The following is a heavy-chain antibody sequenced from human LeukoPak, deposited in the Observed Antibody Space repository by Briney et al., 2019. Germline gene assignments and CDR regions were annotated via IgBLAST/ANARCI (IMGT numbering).Heavy chain of an antibody. CDR2: IYYSGST. D-gene: IGHD3-22*01. J-gene: IGHJ3*02. CDR3: ARAPPTYYYDSRPHRIHAFDI. CDR1: GGSISSYY. V-gene: IGHV4-39*07. Sequence: SETLSLTCTVSGGSISSYYWSWIRQPPGKGLEWIGSIYYSGSTYYNPSLKSRVTISVDTSKNQFSLKLSSVTAADTAVYYCARAPPTYYYDSRPHRIHAFDIWGQGTMVTVSS.